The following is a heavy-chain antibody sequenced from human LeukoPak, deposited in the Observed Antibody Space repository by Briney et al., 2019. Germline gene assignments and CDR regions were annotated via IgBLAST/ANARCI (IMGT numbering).Heavy chain of an antibody. D-gene: IGHD5-18*01. CDR3: ARNPGLPNGMDV. J-gene: IGHJ6*04. CDR1: GFTVSSDY. V-gene: IGHV3-53*01. Sequence: GGSLSLTLAASGFTVSSDYMSWVRQAPGKGLEWVSVIYIDGTTYYADSVKGRFTISRDNSKNTLYLQMNSLRAEDTAVYYCARNPGLPNGMDVWGESSTLTVSS. CDR2: IYIDGTT.